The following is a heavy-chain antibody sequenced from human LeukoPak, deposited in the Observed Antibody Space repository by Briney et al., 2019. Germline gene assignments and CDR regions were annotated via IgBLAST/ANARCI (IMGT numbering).Heavy chain of an antibody. CDR3: ARIVVVTATDWYFDL. D-gene: IGHD2-21*02. CDR1: GYSFTSYW. Sequence: GESLKISCKGSGYSFTSYWIGWVRQMAGKGLEWMGLIHPGDSDTRYSPSFQGQVTISVDKSISTAYLQWSSLKASDTAMYYCARIVVVTATDWYFDLWGRGTLVTVSS. J-gene: IGHJ2*01. V-gene: IGHV5-51*01. CDR2: IHPGDSDT.